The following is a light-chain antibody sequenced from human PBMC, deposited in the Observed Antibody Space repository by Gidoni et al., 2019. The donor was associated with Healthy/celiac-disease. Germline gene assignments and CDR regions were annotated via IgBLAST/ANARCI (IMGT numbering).Light chain of an antibody. CDR1: QSLVYSDGNTY. J-gene: IGKJ3*01. CDR3: MQGTHWPFT. CDR2: KVS. V-gene: IGKV2-30*01. Sequence: DVVMTKSPLSLHVTLGQPASISCRSSQSLVYSDGNTYLNWFQHRPGRSPRRLIYKVSNRDSGVPDRFSSSRSGTDFTLKISRMEAEDVGVYDYMQGTHWPFTFGPGTKVDIK.